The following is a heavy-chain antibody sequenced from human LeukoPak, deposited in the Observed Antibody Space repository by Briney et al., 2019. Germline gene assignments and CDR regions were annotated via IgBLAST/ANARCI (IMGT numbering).Heavy chain of an antibody. J-gene: IGHJ1*01. CDR2: LNQDASAS. CDR1: GFTFSSHW. V-gene: IGHV3-7*01. D-gene: IGHD4-23*01. CDR3: ATSADSPGNS. Sequence: PGGSLRLSCVASGFTFSSHWMSLVRQAPGKGLEWVANLNQDASASYYVDSVKGRFTISRDNAESSLYLQMSNLRAEDTAVYYCATSADSPGNSWGQGTLITVSS.